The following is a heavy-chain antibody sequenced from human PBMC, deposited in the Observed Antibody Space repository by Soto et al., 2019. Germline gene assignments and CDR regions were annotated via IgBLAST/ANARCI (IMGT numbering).Heavy chain of an antibody. V-gene: IGHV2-5*02. CDR1: GFSLSTRGVG. Sequence: QITLKESGPTLVKPTQTLTLTCTFSGFSLSTRGVGVGWIRQPPGKALEWLALIYWDDDKRYSPSLKRRLTITQDPSKNQVLHTLPNMDPVATATDYCANRLVAYGDYDAFDIWGQGTMVTVSS. D-gene: IGHD4-17*01. CDR2: IYWDDDK. J-gene: IGHJ3*02. CDR3: ANRLVAYGDYDAFDI.